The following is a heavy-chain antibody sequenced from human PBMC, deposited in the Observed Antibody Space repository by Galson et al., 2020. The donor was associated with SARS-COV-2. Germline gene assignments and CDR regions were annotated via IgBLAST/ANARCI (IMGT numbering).Heavy chain of an antibody. CDR2: IWYDGSNK. V-gene: IGHV3-33*06. CDR3: AKDQSVAELGY. D-gene: IGHD2-21*01. J-gene: IGHJ4*02. Sequence: EGSLRLSCAASGFTFSSYGMHWVRQAPGKGLEWVAVIWYDGSNKYYADSVKGRFTISRDNSKNTLYLQMNSLRAEDTAVYYCAKDQSVAELGYWGQGTLVTVSS. CDR1: GFTFSSYG.